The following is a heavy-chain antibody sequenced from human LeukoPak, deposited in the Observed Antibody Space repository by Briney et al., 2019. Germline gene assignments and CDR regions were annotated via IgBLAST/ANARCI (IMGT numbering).Heavy chain of an antibody. CDR2: ISGSGSTM. CDR3: ATYIIGPTIDY. V-gene: IGHV3-48*03. D-gene: IGHD3-10*01. CDR1: GFNFRKYE. J-gene: IGHJ4*02. Sequence: GGSLRLSCAASGFNFRKYEMNWVRQAPGKGLEWLSYISGSGSTMYYADSVKGRFTISRDNAKDSVGLQMNSLRADDTAIYYCATYIIGPTIDYWGQGTLVTVSA.